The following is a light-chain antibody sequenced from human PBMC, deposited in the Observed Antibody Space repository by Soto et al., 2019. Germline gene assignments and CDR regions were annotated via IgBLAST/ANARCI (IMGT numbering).Light chain of an antibody. CDR2: EVS. CDR3: SSYTNSGNLV. V-gene: IGLV2-14*01. J-gene: IGLJ2*01. CDR1: SSDVGGFDF. Sequence: QSALTQPASVSGSPGQSVTISCTGTSSDVGGFDFVSWYQKHPGKAPKLVIYEVSLRLSGVSDRFSGSKSANTASLTISGLQAEDDSDYYCSSYTNSGNLVFGGGTQLTVL.